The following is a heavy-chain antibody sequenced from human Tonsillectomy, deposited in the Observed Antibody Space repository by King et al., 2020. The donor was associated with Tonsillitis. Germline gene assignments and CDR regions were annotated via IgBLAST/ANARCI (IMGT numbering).Heavy chain of an antibody. Sequence: VQLLESGGGLVQPGGSLRLSCAASGSTFSSYTMICVRQSPGKGLEWVSAISGGGDRTYYADSVKGRFTISRDNSKNTLYLQMNSLRAEDMALYYCTKDLGSAYDDYWGQGTLVTVSS. V-gene: IGHV3-23*01. D-gene: IGHD5-12*01. CDR2: ISGGGDRT. CDR1: GSTFSSYT. J-gene: IGHJ4*02. CDR3: TKDLGSAYDDY.